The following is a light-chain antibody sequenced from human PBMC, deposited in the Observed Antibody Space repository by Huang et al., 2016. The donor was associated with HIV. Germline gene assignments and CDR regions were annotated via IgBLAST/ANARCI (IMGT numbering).Light chain of an antibody. Sequence: AIQMTQSPSSLSASVGDRVTITCRASQGITNDLGWYQQKPGKAPKLLIYAASTLQSGVPSRFSGSGSGADFTLTISSLQPEDFATYFCLQDAHYPWTFGQGTKVEIK. V-gene: IGKV1-6*01. J-gene: IGKJ1*01. CDR1: QGITND. CDR3: LQDAHYPWT. CDR2: AAS.